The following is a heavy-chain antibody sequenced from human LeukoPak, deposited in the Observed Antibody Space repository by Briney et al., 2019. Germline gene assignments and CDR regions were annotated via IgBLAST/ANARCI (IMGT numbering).Heavy chain of an antibody. CDR3: ARANGYCSSTSCYPEFDY. V-gene: IGHV4-59*01. Sequence: SETLSLTCTVSGGSISSYYWSWIRQPPGKGLEWIGYIYYSGSTNYNPSLKSRVTISVDTSKNQFSLKLGSVTAADTAVYYCARANGYCSSTSCYPEFDYWGQGTLVTVSS. CDR2: IYYSGST. J-gene: IGHJ4*01. D-gene: IGHD2-2*03. CDR1: GGSISSYY.